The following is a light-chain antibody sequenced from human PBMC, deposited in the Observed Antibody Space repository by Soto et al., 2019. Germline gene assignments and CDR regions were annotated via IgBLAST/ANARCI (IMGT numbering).Light chain of an antibody. CDR3: QQRSKWLS. CDR1: QSVSSY. J-gene: IGKJ4*01. Sequence: EIVLTQSPATLPLSPGERATLSCRASQSVSSYFARYQPKPGQAPRLLIYDASNRATGIPAKFRGSGSGTDFTLTICSLEPEDFAVYYCQQRSKWLSFGGGTKVEIK. V-gene: IGKV3-11*01. CDR2: DAS.